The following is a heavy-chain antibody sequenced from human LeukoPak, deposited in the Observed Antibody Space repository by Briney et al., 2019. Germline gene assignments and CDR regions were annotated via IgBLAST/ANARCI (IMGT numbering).Heavy chain of an antibody. V-gene: IGHV4-61*02. CDR3: ARDVLGGYSYGSPQPYYMDV. CDR2: IYTSGST. CDR1: GGSISSGGYY. J-gene: IGHJ6*03. Sequence: SQTLSLTCTVSGGSISSGGYYWSWIRQPAGKGLEWIGRIYTSGSTNYNPSLKSRVTISVDTSKNQFSLKLSSATAADTAVYYCARDVLGGYSYGSPQPYYMDVWGKGTTVTVSS. D-gene: IGHD5-18*01.